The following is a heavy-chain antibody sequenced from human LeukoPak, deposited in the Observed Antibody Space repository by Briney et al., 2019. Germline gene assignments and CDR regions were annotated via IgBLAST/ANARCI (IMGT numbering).Heavy chain of an antibody. Sequence: GGSLRLSCAASGFTFSSYWMSWVRQAPGKGLEWVANIKQDGSEKYFVDSVKGRFTISRDNAKNSLYLQMNSLRAEDTAVYCCAREYLDLLWFGELLPPDFDLWGQGTLVTVSS. V-gene: IGHV3-7*03. J-gene: IGHJ4*02. D-gene: IGHD3-10*01. CDR1: GFTFSSYW. CDR3: AREYLDLLWFGELLPPDFDL. CDR2: IKQDGSEK.